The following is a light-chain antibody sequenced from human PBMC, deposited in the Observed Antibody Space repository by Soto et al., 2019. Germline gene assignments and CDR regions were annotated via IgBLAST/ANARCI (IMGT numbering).Light chain of an antibody. CDR3: QQYNTWPLF. J-gene: IGKJ3*01. Sequence: EIVMTQSPATLSVSPGERATLSCRASQSVRSNVAWYQQKPGQAPRLLIYGASTRATGIPARFSGGGSGTEFTLTISSLQSEDFAVYYCQQYNTWPLFFGPGTKVDIK. CDR2: GAS. CDR1: QSVRSN. V-gene: IGKV3-15*01.